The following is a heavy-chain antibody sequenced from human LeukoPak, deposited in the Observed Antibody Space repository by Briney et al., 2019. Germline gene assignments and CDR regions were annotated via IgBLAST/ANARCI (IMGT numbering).Heavy chain of an antibody. CDR3: AKGTKSYSSGRMDDY. D-gene: IGHD6-19*01. J-gene: IGHJ4*02. CDR1: GFTFSSYA. CDR2: ISGSGGST. V-gene: IGHV3-23*01. Sequence: GGSLRLSCAASGFTFSSYAMSWVRQAQVKGLEWVSAISGSGGSTYYADSVKGRFTISRDNSKNTLYLQMNSLRAEDTAVYYCAKGTKSYSSGRMDDYWGQGTLVTVSS.